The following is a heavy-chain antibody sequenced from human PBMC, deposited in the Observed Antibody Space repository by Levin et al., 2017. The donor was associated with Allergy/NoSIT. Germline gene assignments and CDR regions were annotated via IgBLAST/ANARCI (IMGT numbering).Heavy chain of an antibody. Sequence: ASVKVSCAASGFTFSSYSMNWVRQAPGKGLEWVSSISSSSSYIYYADSVKGRFTISRDNAKNSLYLQMNSLRAEDTAVYYCARLYYDSSGYYGAFDIWGQGTTVTVSS. D-gene: IGHD3-22*01. V-gene: IGHV3-21*01. CDR3: ARLYYDSSGYYGAFDI. J-gene: IGHJ3*02. CDR1: GFTFSSYS. CDR2: ISSSSSYI.